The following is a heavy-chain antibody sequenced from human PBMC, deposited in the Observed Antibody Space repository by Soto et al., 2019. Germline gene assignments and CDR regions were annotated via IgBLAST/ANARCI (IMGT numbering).Heavy chain of an antibody. CDR1: GGTFSSYA. CDR3: ARDNMESRQLQYSYGMDV. V-gene: IGHV1-69*01. D-gene: IGHD2-2*01. Sequence: QVQLVQSGAEVKKPGSSVKVSCKASGGTFSSYAISWVRQAPGQGLEWMGGIIPIFGTANYAEKFQGRVTITADESTSTAYMELSSLRSEDTAVYYCARDNMESRQLQYSYGMDVWGQGTTVTVSS. CDR2: IIPIFGTA. J-gene: IGHJ6*02.